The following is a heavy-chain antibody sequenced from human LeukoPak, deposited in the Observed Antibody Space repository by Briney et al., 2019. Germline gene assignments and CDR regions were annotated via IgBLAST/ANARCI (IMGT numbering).Heavy chain of an antibody. D-gene: IGHD3-22*01. CDR1: GFTFDDYG. Sequence: GGSLRLSCAASGFTFDDYGMSWVRQAPGKGLEWVSGINWNGGSTGYADSVKGRFTISRDNSKNTLFLQMNSLRAEDTAVYYCAKGDYYDNRVDYWGQGTLVTVSS. J-gene: IGHJ4*02. CDR3: AKGDYYDNRVDY. CDR2: INWNGGST. V-gene: IGHV3-20*04.